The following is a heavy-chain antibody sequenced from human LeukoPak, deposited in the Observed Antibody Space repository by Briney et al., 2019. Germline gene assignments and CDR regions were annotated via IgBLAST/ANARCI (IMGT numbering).Heavy chain of an antibody. CDR1: GGSFSGYY. J-gene: IGHJ5*02. Sequence: PTETLSLTCAVYGGSFSGYYWSWIRQPPGKGLEWIGEINHSGSTNYNPSLKSRVTVSVDTSKNQFSLKLSSVTAADTAVYYCARLVPPGWSDPWGQGTLVTVSS. V-gene: IGHV4-34*01. CDR2: INHSGST. CDR3: ARLVPPGWSDP.